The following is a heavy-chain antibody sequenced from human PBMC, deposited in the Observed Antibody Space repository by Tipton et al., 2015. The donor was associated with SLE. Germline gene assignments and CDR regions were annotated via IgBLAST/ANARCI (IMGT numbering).Heavy chain of an antibody. CDR2: LYYTGRT. D-gene: IGHD3-10*01. V-gene: IGHV4-59*01. CDR1: GGSIRNYY. J-gene: IGHJ6*02. Sequence: TLSLTCTVSGGSIRNYYWSWIRQPPGKGLEWIGYLYYTGRTHYNPSLNSRVTMSLATSKNQFSLRLNSVTAADTAVYFCAREVYSGSYYYYYGMDVWGQGTTVTISS. CDR3: AREVYSGSYYYYYGMDV.